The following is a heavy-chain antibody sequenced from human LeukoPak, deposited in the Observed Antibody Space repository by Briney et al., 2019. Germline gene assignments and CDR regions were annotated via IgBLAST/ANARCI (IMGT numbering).Heavy chain of an antibody. CDR2: IYYSGST. V-gene: IGHV4-39*07. J-gene: IGHJ4*02. D-gene: IGHD2-2*01. CDR3: ARGPPYQPLLN. Sequence: SETLSLTCTVSGGSNSSSSYYWGWIRQPPGKGLEWIGSIYYSGSTYYNPSLKSRVTISVDTSKNQFSLKLSSVTAADTAVYYCARGPPYQPLLNWGQGTLVTVSS. CDR1: GGSNSSSSYY.